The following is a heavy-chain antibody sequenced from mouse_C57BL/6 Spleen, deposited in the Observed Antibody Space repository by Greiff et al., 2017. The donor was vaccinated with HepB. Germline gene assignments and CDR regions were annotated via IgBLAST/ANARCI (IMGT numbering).Heavy chain of an antibody. J-gene: IGHJ4*01. D-gene: IGHD5-1*01. V-gene: IGHV5-17*01. CDR1: GFTFSDYG. Sequence: EVQLQESGGGLVKPGGSLKLSCAASGFTFSDYGMHWVRQAPEKGLEWVAYISSGSSTIYYADTVKGRFTISRDNAKNTLFLQMTSLRSEDTAMYYCARGGYLLTPAMDYWGQGTSVTVSS. CDR2: ISSGSSTI. CDR3: ARGGYLLTPAMDY.